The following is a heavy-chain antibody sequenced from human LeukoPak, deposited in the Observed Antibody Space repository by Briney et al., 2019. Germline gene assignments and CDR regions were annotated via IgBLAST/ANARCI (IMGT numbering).Heavy chain of an antibody. D-gene: IGHD1-26*01. CDR1: GFTFNTYY. V-gene: IGHV3-21*01. J-gene: IGHJ4*02. Sequence: KTGGSLRLSCAASGFTFNTYYMNWVRQAPGRGLEWVSSISSSSGHIYYADSVKGRFTISRDNSKNTLSLQMNSLRAEDTAVYYCAKFRSTWAFDYWGQGTLVTVSS. CDR3: AKFRSTWAFDY. CDR2: ISSSSGHI.